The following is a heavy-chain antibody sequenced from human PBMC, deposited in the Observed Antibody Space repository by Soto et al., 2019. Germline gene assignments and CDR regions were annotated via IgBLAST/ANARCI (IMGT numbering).Heavy chain of an antibody. D-gene: IGHD3-16*01. V-gene: IGHV3-21*01. CDR3: EKKYVETGPRRGRSCDY. CDR2: ISTTSDSI. CDR1: GFIFSTAN. J-gene: IGHJ4*02. Sequence: EVQLVESGGGQVKPGGSLRLSCEASGFIFSTANMNWVRQAPGKGLQWVSSISTTSDSIFYADSVKVRLTISRDNAKNSLYMQMNSLTAEDTAVYYCEKKYVETGPRRGRSCDYWGQGTLVTVSS.